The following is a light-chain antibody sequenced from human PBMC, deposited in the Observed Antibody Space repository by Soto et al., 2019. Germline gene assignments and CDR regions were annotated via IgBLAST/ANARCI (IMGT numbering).Light chain of an antibody. J-gene: IGLJ1*01. CDR3: SSYNNSNPRV. V-gene: IGLV2-14*01. CDR2: EVS. Sequence: QSVLTQPASVSGSPGQSITISCTGTNSDVGDYNYVSWYQQHPGKAPKLIIYEVSNRPSGISDRFSASKSGNTASLTISGLQDEEEADYYCSSYNNSNPRVFGTGTKVT. CDR1: NSDVGDYNY.